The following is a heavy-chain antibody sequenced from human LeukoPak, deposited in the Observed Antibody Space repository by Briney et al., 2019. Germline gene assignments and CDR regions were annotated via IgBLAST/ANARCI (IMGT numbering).Heavy chain of an antibody. CDR2: INSDGSGT. Sequence: GGSLRLSCAASGFTFSSNWMHWVRQGPGKGLVWVSRINSDGSGTSYADSMKGRFTISRDNAKNTLYLQMNSLRAEDTAVYYCARAGEGLLAYSFDIWGQGTMVTVSS. CDR1: GFTFSSNW. J-gene: IGHJ3*02. CDR3: ARAGEGLLAYSFDI. D-gene: IGHD1-26*01. V-gene: IGHV3-74*01.